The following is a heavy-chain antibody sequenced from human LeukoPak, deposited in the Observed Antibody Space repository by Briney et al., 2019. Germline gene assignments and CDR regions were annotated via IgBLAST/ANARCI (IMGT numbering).Heavy chain of an antibody. CDR3: ARVSSSGILDY. J-gene: IGHJ4*01. Sequence: PSETLSLTCTVSGGSLINYYWSWIRQPPGKGLEWIGYIYYSGSTNYNPSLKSRVTISVDTSKNQFSVKLSYVTAADTAVYYCARVSSSGILDYWGHGTLVTVSS. D-gene: IGHD3-22*01. CDR1: GGSLINYY. CDR2: IYYSGST. V-gene: IGHV4-59*01.